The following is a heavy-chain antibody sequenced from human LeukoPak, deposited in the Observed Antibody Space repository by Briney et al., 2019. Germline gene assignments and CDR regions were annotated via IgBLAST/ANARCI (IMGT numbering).Heavy chain of an antibody. CDR1: GYTFTSYD. Sequence: AASVKVSCKASGYTFTSYDINWVRQAPGQGLEWMGWISAYNGNTNYAQKLQGRVTMTTDTSTSTAYMELRSLRSDDTAVYYCARDPLYKKSGPGDYWGQGALVTVSS. D-gene: IGHD3-3*01. V-gene: IGHV1-18*01. CDR2: ISAYNGNT. J-gene: IGHJ4*02. CDR3: ARDPLYKKSGPGDY.